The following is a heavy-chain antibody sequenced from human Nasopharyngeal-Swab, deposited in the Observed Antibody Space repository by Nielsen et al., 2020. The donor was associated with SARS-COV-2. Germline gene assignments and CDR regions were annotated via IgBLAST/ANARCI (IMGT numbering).Heavy chain of an antibody. J-gene: IGHJ4*02. CDR3: ARCLVLGAARYFDY. V-gene: IGHV1-69*13. CDR1: GGTFSSYA. Sequence: SVKVSCKASGGTFSSYAISWVRQAPGQGLEWMGGIIPIFGTANYAQKFRGRVTITADESTSTAYMELSSLRSEDTAVYYCARCLVLGAARYFDYWGQGTLVTVSS. D-gene: IGHD6-6*01. CDR2: IIPIFGTA.